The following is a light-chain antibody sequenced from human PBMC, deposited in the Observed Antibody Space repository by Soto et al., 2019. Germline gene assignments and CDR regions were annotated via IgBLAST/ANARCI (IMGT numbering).Light chain of an antibody. V-gene: IGKV3-20*01. CDR1: QSVNSGY. CDR2: GGS. J-gene: IGKJ2*01. Sequence: EIVLTQSPGTLSLSPGERATLSCRASQSVNSGYLAWYQQRLGQAPRLLIYGGSIRAPGFPDRFSGSGSGTALTLTISRLEPEDSAVYFCHCQQLPTSPMYTFGQGTKLEIK. CDR3: QQLPTSPMYT.